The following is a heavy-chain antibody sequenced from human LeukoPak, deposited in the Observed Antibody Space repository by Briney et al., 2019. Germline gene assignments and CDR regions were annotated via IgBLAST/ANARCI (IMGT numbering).Heavy chain of an antibody. CDR1: GFTFSNFA. CDR3: AKLGGGVDSSGLYDHFDY. CDR2: ISGSGAGT. J-gene: IGHJ4*02. Sequence: PGGSLRLSCAASGFTFSNFAMSWVRQAPGKGLEWVSAISGSGAGTYYANSVKGRFTISRDSSKNTLYLQMNSLSAEDTAVYYCAKLGGGVDSSGLYDHFDYWGQGTLVTVSS. D-gene: IGHD3-22*01. V-gene: IGHV3-23*01.